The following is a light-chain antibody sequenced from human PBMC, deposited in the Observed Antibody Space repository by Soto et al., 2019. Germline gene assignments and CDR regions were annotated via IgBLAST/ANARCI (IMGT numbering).Light chain of an antibody. CDR3: LQYHNLWA. Sequence: ILMTQSPATVSVSPGESATLSCRASQNINYNVAWYQQRPGQAPRLLIYRASTRAPGVPARFSGSGSGTEFTLTISSLQPEDFTVYSCLQYHNLWAFGQGTKVEI. CDR2: RAS. CDR1: QNINYN. J-gene: IGKJ1*01. V-gene: IGKV3-15*01.